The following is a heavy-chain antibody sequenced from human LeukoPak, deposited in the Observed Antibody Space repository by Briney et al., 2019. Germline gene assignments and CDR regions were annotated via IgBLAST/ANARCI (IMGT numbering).Heavy chain of an antibody. CDR3: ARGRIAAAGPFDY. D-gene: IGHD6-13*01. J-gene: IGHJ4*02. Sequence: PGGSLRLSCAASGFTFSSYAMSWVRQAPGKGLEWVSVIYSGGSTYYADSVKGRFTISRDNSKNTLYLQMNSLRAEDTAVYYCARGRIAAAGPFDYWGQGTLVTVSS. V-gene: IGHV3-66*01. CDR1: GFTFSSYA. CDR2: IYSGGST.